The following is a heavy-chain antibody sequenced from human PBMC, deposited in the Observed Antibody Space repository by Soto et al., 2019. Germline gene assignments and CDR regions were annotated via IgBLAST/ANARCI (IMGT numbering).Heavy chain of an antibody. CDR3: AMWGGWSGGSNDMDV. CDR2: IRRKANSYTT. V-gene: IGHV3-72*01. Sequence: EVQLVESGGGLVQPGGSLRLSCAASGLIFSDYHMDWVRQAPGKGLEWVGRIRRKANSYTTEYAASVKGRFTISRDDSKNSLYLQMNRLKAEDTAVYYCAMWGGWSGGSNDMDVWGQGTRVTVSS. J-gene: IGHJ6*02. D-gene: IGHD6-19*01. CDR1: GLIFSDYH.